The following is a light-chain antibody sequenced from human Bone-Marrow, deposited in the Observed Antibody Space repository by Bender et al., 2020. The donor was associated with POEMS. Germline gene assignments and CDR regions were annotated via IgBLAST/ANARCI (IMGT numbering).Light chain of an antibody. V-gene: IGLV3-21*02. CDR2: ADT. CDR3: QSFDTSLSGWV. J-gene: IGLJ3*02. CDR1: DIGRRS. Sequence: SYVLNQPASVSVAPGQTARITCGGSDIGRRSVHWYQHKSGQAPVLVVYADTDRPSGIPERFSGSKSGTSVSLAITGLQAEDEADYYCQSFDTSLSGWVFGAGTKLTV.